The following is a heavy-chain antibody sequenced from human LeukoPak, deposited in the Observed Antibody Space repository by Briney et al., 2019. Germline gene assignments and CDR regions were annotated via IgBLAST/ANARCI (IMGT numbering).Heavy chain of an antibody. Sequence: GGSLRLSCAASGFTFSFNNDWMKWVRQAPGRGLEWVGHIKSKSEGETTDFAAPVKGRVTISRDDSKNTVYLQMNSLTTEDTAVYYCATPPGYWGSAPFDCWGQGTVGAVS. J-gene: IGHJ4*02. CDR3: ATPPGYWGSAPFDC. CDR1: GFTFSFNNDW. V-gene: IGHV3-15*01. D-gene: IGHD7-27*01. CDR2: IKSKSEGETT.